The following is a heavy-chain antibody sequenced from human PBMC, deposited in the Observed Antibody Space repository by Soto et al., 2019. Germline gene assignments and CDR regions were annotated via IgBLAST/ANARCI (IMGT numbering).Heavy chain of an antibody. J-gene: IGHJ4*02. D-gene: IGHD4-17*01. CDR3: ARDGHSVTNYFDY. CDR1: GYIFTSYV. V-gene: IGHV1-3*01. CDR2: INPGNGNA. Sequence: QVQIVQSGAEVKKPGASVKVSCKTSGYIFTSYVLHWVRQSPGQRLEWMGWINPGNGNAQCSQKFQGRVTITRDTSASMAYMEMSSLGSEDTAVYFCARDGHSVTNYFDYWGQGTLVTVSS.